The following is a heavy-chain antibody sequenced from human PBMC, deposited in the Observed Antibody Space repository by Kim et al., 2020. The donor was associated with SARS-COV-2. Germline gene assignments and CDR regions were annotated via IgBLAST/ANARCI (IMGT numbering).Heavy chain of an antibody. D-gene: IGHD2-8*02. V-gene: IGHV3-53*01. CDR2: IHSGTST. J-gene: IGHJ4*01. CDR3: ARGGALVADVRYYIDH. CDR1: GLNVSSNY. Sequence: GGSLRLSCAVSGLNVSSNYMSWVRQAPGKGLEWVSVIHSGTSTDYADSVKGRFTISRDSSKNTLYLQLNSLRAEDTAAYYFARGGALVADVRYYIDHWG.